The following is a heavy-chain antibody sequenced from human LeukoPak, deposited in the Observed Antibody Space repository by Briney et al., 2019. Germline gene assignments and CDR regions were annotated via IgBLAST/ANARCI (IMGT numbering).Heavy chain of an antibody. D-gene: IGHD4-23*01. CDR2: IYSGGST. Sequence: GGSLRLSCAASGFTVSSNYMSWVRQAPGKGLEWVSVIYSGGSTYYADSVKGRFTISRDNSKNTLYLQMNSLRAEDTAVYYCARDARDYGGNSVGFFDPWGQGTLVTVSS. V-gene: IGHV3-66*02. CDR1: GFTVSSNY. CDR3: ARDARDYGGNSVGFFDP. J-gene: IGHJ5*02.